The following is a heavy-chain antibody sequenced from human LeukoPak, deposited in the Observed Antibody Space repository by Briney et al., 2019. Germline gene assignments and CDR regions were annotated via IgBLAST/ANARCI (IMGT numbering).Heavy chain of an antibody. CDR3: ARVRNWGSVYDGFDI. CDR2: INPNSGGT. J-gene: IGHJ3*02. CDR1: GYTFTGYY. D-gene: IGHD1-14*01. Sequence: ASVKVSCRASGYTFTGYYMHWVRQAPGQGLEWMGWINPNSGGTNYAQNFQDRVTMTRDTSISTAYMELSRLTSDDTAVYYCARVRNWGSVYDGFDIWGQGTMVTVSS. V-gene: IGHV1-2*02.